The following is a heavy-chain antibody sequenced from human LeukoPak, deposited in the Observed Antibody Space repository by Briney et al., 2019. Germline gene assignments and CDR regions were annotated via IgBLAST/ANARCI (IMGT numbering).Heavy chain of an antibody. Sequence: GGSLRLSCAASGFTFSSYAMSWVRQAPGKGLEWVSAISGSGGSTYYADSVKGRFTISRDNAKNSLYLQMNSLRAEDTAVYYCARDAPGYCSSTSCYAPFDYWGQGTLVTVSS. D-gene: IGHD2-2*01. CDR1: GFTFSSYA. J-gene: IGHJ4*02. CDR2: ISGSGGST. V-gene: IGHV3-23*01. CDR3: ARDAPGYCSSTSCYAPFDY.